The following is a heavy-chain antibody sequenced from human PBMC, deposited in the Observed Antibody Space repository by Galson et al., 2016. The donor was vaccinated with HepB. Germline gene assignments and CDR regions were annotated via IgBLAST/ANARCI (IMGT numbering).Heavy chain of an antibody. CDR3: ATGPPEGCGGSTCYIGAFHI. V-gene: IGHV4-38-2*02. CDR2: LNPRGTT. CDR1: GYSISTDYY. J-gene: IGHJ3*02. D-gene: IGHD2-2*02. Sequence: SETLSLTCTASGYSISTDYYWGWIRQPPGKGLQWIGSLNPRGTTFYNPSLESRVSISVDMFKNQFSLNLRSVTAADTAVYYCATGPPEGCGGSTCYIGAFHIWGQGTMVTVSS.